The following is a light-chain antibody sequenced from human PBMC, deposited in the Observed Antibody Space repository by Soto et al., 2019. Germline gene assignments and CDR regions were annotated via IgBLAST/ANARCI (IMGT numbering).Light chain of an antibody. J-gene: IGKJ1*01. V-gene: IGKV3-15*01. Sequence: EIVLTQSPATLSVSPGERATLSCRASQSVSSNLAWYQQKPGQAPRLLIYGASTRATGIPARFSGSGSGTDFTLTISSLQSEDFAVYYCQQYGSSPPWTFGQGTKVDIK. CDR1: QSVSSN. CDR2: GAS. CDR3: QQYGSSPPWT.